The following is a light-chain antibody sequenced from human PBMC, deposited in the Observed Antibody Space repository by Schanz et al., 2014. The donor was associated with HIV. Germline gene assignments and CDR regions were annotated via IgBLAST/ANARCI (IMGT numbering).Light chain of an antibody. Sequence: QSALTQPRSVSGSPGQSVTISCTGTSSDVADYNSVSWYQQHPGKAPKLMIYDVNKRPSGVPDRFSGSKSGNTASLAISGLQAEDEADYYCCSYAGSSTSLYVFGTGTKLTVL. CDR2: DVN. CDR3: CSYAGSSTSLYV. J-gene: IGLJ1*01. V-gene: IGLV2-11*01. CDR1: SSDVADYNS.